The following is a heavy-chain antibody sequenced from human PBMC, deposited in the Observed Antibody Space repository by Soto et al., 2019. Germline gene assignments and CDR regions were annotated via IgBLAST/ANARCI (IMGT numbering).Heavy chain of an antibody. CDR1: GFTFSSYA. J-gene: IGHJ4*02. Sequence: GGSLRLSCAASGFTFSSYAMSWVRQAPGKGLEWVSAISGGGGSTYYADSVKGRFTISRDNSKNTLYLQMSSLRSEDTAVYYCARDYYYGSGRSSFDYWGQGTLVTVSS. CDR2: ISGGGGST. CDR3: ARDYYYGSGRSSFDY. V-gene: IGHV3-23*01. D-gene: IGHD3-10*01.